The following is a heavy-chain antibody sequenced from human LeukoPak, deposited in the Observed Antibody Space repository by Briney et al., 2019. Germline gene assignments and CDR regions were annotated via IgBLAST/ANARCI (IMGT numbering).Heavy chain of an antibody. CDR1: GGSFSGYY. CDR3: ARDRGVRGFDP. Sequence: SETLSLTCAVYGGSFSGYYWSWIRQPPGKGLEWIGEINHSGSTNYNPSLKSRVTISVDTSKKQFSLKLSSVTAADTAVYYCARDRGVRGFDPWGQGTLVTVSS. D-gene: IGHD3-10*01. V-gene: IGHV4-34*01. CDR2: INHSGST. J-gene: IGHJ5*02.